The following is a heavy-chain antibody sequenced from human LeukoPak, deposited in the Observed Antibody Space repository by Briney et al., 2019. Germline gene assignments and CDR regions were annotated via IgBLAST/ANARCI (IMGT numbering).Heavy chain of an antibody. CDR1: GGSISSYF. D-gene: IGHD3-9*01. V-gene: IGHV4-59*01. Sequence: SETLSLTCTVSGGSISSYFWSWIRQPPGKGLQWIGYIYYSGSTIYNPSLKSRVTISVDTSKNQFSLKLSSVTAADTAVYYCASLTGYYSGFDYWGQGTLDTVSS. J-gene: IGHJ4*02. CDR2: IYYSGST. CDR3: ASLTGYYSGFDY.